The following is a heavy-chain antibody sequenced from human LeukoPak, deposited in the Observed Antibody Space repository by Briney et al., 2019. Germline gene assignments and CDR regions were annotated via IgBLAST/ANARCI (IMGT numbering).Heavy chain of an antibody. Sequence: PSGTLSLTCAVSGGSISSSNWWSWVRQPPGKGLEWIGQIYHSGSANYNPSLKSRVTISVDKSKNQFSLKLRSVTAADTAVYYCARAVRDYRSILSSHQPENAFDIWGQGTMVTVSS. CDR1: GGSISSSNW. CDR2: IYHSGSA. V-gene: IGHV4-4*02. D-gene: IGHD4-11*01. CDR3: ARAVRDYRSILSSHQPENAFDI. J-gene: IGHJ3*02.